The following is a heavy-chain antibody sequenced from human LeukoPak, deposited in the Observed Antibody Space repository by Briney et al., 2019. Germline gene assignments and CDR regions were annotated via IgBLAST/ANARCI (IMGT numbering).Heavy chain of an antibody. J-gene: IGHJ4*02. CDR2: INSDGN. D-gene: IGHD3-16*01. CDR1: GFTLSTYW. V-gene: IGHV3-74*01. Sequence: GGSLRVSCAASGFTLSTYWIHWVRQPPGKGLVWVSRINSDGNSFADSVKGRFTISRDNAKNTVYLQMNSLRAEDTAVYFCARGYTFGTLDYWGQGAMVPASS. CDR3: ARGYTFGTLDY.